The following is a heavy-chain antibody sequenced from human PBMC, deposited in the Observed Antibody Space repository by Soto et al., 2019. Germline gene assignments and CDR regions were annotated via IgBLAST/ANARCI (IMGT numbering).Heavy chain of an antibody. CDR3: ALSPYSNSWWSWFDP. J-gene: IGHJ5*02. V-gene: IGHV1-69*06. Sequence: SVKVSCKASGGIFNSYSINWVRQAPGRGLEWMGGIIPIFGATKYAQNLQGRLTITADRSTSVAYMELSSLRSEDAAVYYCALSPYSNSWWSWFDPWGQGSLVTVS. CDR1: GGIFNSYS. D-gene: IGHD6-6*01. CDR2: IIPIFGAT.